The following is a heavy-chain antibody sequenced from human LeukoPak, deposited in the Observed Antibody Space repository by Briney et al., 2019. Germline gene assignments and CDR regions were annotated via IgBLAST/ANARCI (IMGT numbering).Heavy chain of an antibody. CDR3: AKDRQQLVRRAYYFDY. CDR1: GFTFSSYG. CDR2: IRGSGGST. J-gene: IGHJ4*02. D-gene: IGHD6-13*01. V-gene: IGHV3-23*01. Sequence: GGTLRLSCAASGFTFSSYGMSWVRQAPGKGLEWVSAIRGSGGSTYYADSVKGRFTISRDNSKNTLYLQMNSLRAEDTAVYYCAKDRQQLVRRAYYFDYWGQGTLVTVSS.